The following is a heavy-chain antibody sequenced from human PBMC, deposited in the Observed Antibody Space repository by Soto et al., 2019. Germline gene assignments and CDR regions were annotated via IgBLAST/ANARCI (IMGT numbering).Heavy chain of an antibody. Sequence: PGGSLRLSCAASGFTFDDYAMHWVRQAPGKGLEWVSGISWNSGSISYADSVKGRFTISRDNAKNSLYLQMNSLRAEDTALYYCARSVLRPLLPDYWGQGTLVTVSS. CDR2: ISWNSGSI. J-gene: IGHJ4*02. D-gene: IGHD3-3*01. V-gene: IGHV3-9*01. CDR1: GFTFDDYA. CDR3: ARSVLRPLLPDY.